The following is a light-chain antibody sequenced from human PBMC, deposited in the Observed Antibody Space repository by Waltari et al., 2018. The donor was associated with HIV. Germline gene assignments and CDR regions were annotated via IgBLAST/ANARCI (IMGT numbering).Light chain of an antibody. J-gene: IGLJ3*02. CDR1: SSNIGSNT. Sequence: QSVLTKPPSASGTPGQRVTISCSGSSSNIGSNTVNWYQQLPGTAPKLLIYSNNQRPSGVPDLFSGSKSGTSASLAISGLQSEDEADYYCAAWDDSLNGRVFGGGTKLTVL. V-gene: IGLV1-44*01. CDR2: SNN. CDR3: AAWDDSLNGRV.